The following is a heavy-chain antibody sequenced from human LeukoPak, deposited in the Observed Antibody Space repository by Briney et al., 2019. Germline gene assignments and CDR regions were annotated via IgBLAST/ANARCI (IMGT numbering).Heavy chain of an antibody. CDR2: IYSGGHT. D-gene: IGHD5-24*01. CDR3: ARSTRDGYNHYHYYYMDV. Sequence: GGSLRLSCAASGFIVSSNYMNWVRQAPGKGLEWVSVIYSGGHTYYTDSVKGRFTISRDISNNTPYLHMNSLRPDDTAVYYCARSTRDGYNHYHYYYMDVWGKGTTVTVSS. CDR1: GFIVSSNY. J-gene: IGHJ6*03. V-gene: IGHV3-53*01.